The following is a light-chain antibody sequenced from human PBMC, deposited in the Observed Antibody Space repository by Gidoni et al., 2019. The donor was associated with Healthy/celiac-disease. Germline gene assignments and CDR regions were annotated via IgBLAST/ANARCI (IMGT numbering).Light chain of an antibody. J-gene: IGKJ1*01. CDR1: QSVSSSY. CDR3: QQYGSSRWT. V-gene: IGKV3-20*01. CDR2: GAS. Sequence: EIVLTQSPGTLSLSPGERATLSCRASQSVSSSYLAWYQQKPGQAPSLLIYGASSRATGIPDRFSGSGSGTDFTLTISRLEPEDFAVYYCQQYGSSRWTFGQGTKVGIK.